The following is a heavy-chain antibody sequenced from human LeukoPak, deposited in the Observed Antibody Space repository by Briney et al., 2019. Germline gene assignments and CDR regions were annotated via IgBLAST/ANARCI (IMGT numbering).Heavy chain of an antibody. D-gene: IGHD3-3*01. Sequence: ASVKVSCKASGYTFTSYGISWVRQAPGQGLEWMGWISAYNGNTNYAQKLQGRVTMTTDTSTSKAYMELRSLRSDDTAVYYCARSLLNALRFLEWLNYMDVWGKGTTVTVSS. CDR3: ARSLLNALRFLEWLNYMDV. CDR2: ISAYNGNT. CDR1: GYTFTSYG. J-gene: IGHJ6*03. V-gene: IGHV1-18*01.